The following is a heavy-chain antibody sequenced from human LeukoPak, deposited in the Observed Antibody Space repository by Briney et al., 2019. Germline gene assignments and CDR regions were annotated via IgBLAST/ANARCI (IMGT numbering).Heavy chain of an antibody. J-gene: IGHJ4*02. D-gene: IGHD3-10*01. Sequence: QPGGSLRLSCAASGFTFSSYAMSLVRQAPGKGLECVSTISGSGISTYYADSVKGRFTISRDNSKNTLYLQMNSLRAEDTAEYYCAKNGVWSLRHFDYWGQGTLVTVSS. CDR1: GFTFSSYA. CDR3: AKNGVWSLRHFDY. CDR2: ISGSGIST. V-gene: IGHV3-23*01.